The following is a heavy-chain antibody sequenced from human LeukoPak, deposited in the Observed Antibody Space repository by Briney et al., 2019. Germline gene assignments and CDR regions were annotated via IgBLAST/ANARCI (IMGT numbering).Heavy chain of an antibody. CDR2: ISGSGSGT. Sequence: PGGSLRLSCAASGFTFTTYAMHWVGHAPGKGLEGVSAISGSGSGTYYADSVKGRVTISRDNSKNTLYLQMNSLRAEDTAVYYCAKRTLGGLAFDYWGQGTLVTVSS. CDR3: AKRTLGGLAFDY. CDR1: GFTFTTYA. V-gene: IGHV3-23*01. J-gene: IGHJ4*02. D-gene: IGHD3/OR15-3a*01.